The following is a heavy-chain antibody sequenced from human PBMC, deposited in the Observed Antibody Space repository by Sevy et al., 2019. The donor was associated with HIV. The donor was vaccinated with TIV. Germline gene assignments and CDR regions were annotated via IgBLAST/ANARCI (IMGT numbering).Heavy chain of an antibody. J-gene: IGHJ5*02. CDR3: ARHISFGELGSWFDP. D-gene: IGHD3-10*01. Sequence: GGSLRLSCAASGFTVNSDYMSWVRQAPGKGLEWVSVVYSGGNTYYADSVKGRFTISRDNSKNILYLQMNSLRAEDTAVYYCARHISFGELGSWFDPWGQGTLVTVSS. CDR2: VYSGGNT. CDR1: GFTVNSDY. V-gene: IGHV3-53*01.